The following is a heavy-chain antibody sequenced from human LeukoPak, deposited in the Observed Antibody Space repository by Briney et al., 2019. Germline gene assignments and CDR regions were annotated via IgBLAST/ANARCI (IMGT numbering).Heavy chain of an antibody. CDR3: ARNYYGSGTFDY. V-gene: IGHV1-8*01. CDR1: GYTFTSYD. Sequence: GASVKVSCKAPGYTFTSYDINWVRQAPGQGLEWLGWMTTNSGDTGYAQKFQGRVTMTRDTSISTAYMELSSLRSEDTAVYYCARNYYGSGTFDYWGQGTLVTVSS. CDR2: MTTNSGDT. D-gene: IGHD3-10*01. J-gene: IGHJ4*02.